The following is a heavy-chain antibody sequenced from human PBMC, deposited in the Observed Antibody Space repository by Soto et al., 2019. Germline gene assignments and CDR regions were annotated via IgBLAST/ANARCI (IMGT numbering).Heavy chain of an antibody. Sequence: SQGTRKGLEWVSSISGTGGSTFYAGSAKGRFTISRDNSKNTLFLQMTSLRAEDTAVYYCGKGNSKWGTGDAFDIWGQGTMVSVSS. V-gene: IGHV3-23*01. D-gene: IGHD7-27*01. J-gene: IGHJ3*02. CDR3: GKGNSKWGTGDAFDI. CDR2: ISGTGGST.